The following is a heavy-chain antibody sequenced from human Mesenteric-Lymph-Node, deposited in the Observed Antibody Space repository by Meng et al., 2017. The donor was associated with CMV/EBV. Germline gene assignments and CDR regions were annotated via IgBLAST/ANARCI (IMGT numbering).Heavy chain of an antibody. D-gene: IGHD1-26*01. CDR1: GYTFTSYD. CDR2: LNPNSGNT. J-gene: IGHJ4*02. CDR3: ARDINSGSYHGLFDY. Sequence: ASVKVSCKASGYTFTSYDINWVRRAAGQGLEWMAWLNPNSGNTGYSQKFQGRLTISRNTSINTAYMELSSLTSEDTAVYYCARDINSGSYHGLFDYWGQGTLVTVSS. V-gene: IGHV1-8*03.